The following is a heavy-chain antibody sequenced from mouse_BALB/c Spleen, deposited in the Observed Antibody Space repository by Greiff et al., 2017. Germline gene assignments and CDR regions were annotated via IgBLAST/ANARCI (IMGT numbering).Heavy chain of an antibody. V-gene: IGHV5-17*02. CDR2: ISSGSSTI. CDR3: ARRSGYGAMDY. CDR1: GFTFSSFG. D-gene: IGHD2-14*01. J-gene: IGHJ4*01. Sequence: DVMLVESGGGLVQPGGSRKLSCAASGFTFSSFGMYWVRQAPEKGLEWVAYISSGSSTIYYADTVKGRFTISSDNPKNTLFLQMTSLRSEDTAMYYCARRSGYGAMDYWGQGTSVTVSS.